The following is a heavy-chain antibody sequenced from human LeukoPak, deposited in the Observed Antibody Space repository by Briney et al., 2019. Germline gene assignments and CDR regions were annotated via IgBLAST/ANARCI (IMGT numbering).Heavy chain of an antibody. J-gene: IGHJ2*01. CDR1: GGSISSGDYY. V-gene: IGHV4-61*08. D-gene: IGHD7-27*01. CDR3: ASGANWGYHRWGYWYFDL. Sequence: PSETLSLTCTVSGGSISSGDYYWSWIRQPPGKGLEWIGYIYYSGSTNYNPSLKSRVTISVDTSKNQFSLKLSSVTAADTAVYYCASGANWGYHRWGYWYFDLWGRGTLVTVSS. CDR2: IYYSGST.